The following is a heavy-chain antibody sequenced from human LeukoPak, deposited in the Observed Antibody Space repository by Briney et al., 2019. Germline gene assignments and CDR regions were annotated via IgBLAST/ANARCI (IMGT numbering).Heavy chain of an antibody. D-gene: IGHD3-22*01. CDR3: GSSGSFY. V-gene: IGHV3-30-3*01. CDR2: ISYDGSNK. Sequence: GGSLRLSCAASGFTFSSYAMHWVRRAPGKGLEWVAVISYDGSNKYYADSVKGRFTISRDNSKNTLYLQMNSLRAEDTAVYYCGSSGSFYWGQGTLVTVSS. CDR1: GFTFSSYA. J-gene: IGHJ4*02.